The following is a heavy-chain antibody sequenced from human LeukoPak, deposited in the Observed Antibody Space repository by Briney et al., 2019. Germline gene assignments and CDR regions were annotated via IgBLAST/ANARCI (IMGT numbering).Heavy chain of an antibody. D-gene: IGHD3-10*01. CDR1: GYTFTGYY. J-gene: IGHJ5*02. CDR3: HYPLSGPNWFDP. Sequence: ASVKVSCKASGYTFTGYYMHWVRPAPGQGLEWMGWINPNSGGTNYAQKFQGRVTMTRDTSISTAYMELSRLRSDDTAVYYCHYPLSGPNWFDPWGQGTLVTVSS. V-gene: IGHV1-2*02. CDR2: INPNSGGT.